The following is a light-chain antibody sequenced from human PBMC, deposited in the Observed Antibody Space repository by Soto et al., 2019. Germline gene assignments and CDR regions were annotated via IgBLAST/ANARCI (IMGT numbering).Light chain of an antibody. CDR1: QSVDTTF. CDR3: QQYMSSVT. J-gene: IGKJ1*01. Sequence: EIVLTQSPGSLSLSPGQIATLSCRASQSVDTTFFAWYQKKPGQAPRLLIYGASKRATGIPDRLSGSGSGTDFTLIISRLEPDDFAVYYCQQYMSSVTFGQGTKVEIK. V-gene: IGKV3-20*01. CDR2: GAS.